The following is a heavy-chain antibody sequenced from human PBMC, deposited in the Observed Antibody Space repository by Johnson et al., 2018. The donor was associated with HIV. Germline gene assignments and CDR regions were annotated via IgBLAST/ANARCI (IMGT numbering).Heavy chain of an antibody. CDR1: GFTFSSYG. CDR2: ISYDGGTT. Sequence: QVQLVESGGGVVQPGRSLRLSCAASGFTFSSYGMHWVRQAPGKGLEWVVVISYDGGTTEYVNSVKGRFTISRDNSKNTLYLQMGSLRIEDGAVYYCARTNWNDDAGGAIDIWGQGTTVTVSS. D-gene: IGHD1-1*01. J-gene: IGHJ3*02. CDR3: ARTNWNDDAGGAIDI. V-gene: IGHV3-30*03.